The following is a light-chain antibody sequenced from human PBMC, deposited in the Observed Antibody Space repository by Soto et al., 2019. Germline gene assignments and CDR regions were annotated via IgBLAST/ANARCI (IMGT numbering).Light chain of an antibody. CDR3: SSYTTSISYG. V-gene: IGLV2-14*01. CDR2: DVS. J-gene: IGLJ1*01. CDR1: ISDVGGYNT. Sequence: QSALTQPASVSGSPGQSITISCTGTISDVGGYNTVSWYQQHPGKVPKLMIHDVSDRPSWVSDRFSGSKSGNTASLTISGLQAEDEADYYCSSYTTSISYGFGSGTKVTVL.